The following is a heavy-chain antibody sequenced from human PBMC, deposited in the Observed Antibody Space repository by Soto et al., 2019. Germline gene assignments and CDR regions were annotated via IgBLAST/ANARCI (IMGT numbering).Heavy chain of an antibody. J-gene: IGHJ4*02. CDR1: GGSIISGDYY. D-gene: IGHD4-17*01. CDR3: ARMTTVYLFDY. Sequence: SETLSLTCTVSGGSIISGDYYWRWIRQPPGKGLEWIGYIYYSGSTYYNPSLKSRVTISVDTSKNQFSLKLSSVTAADTAVYYCARMTTVYLFDYWGQGTLVTVSS. V-gene: IGHV4-30-4*01. CDR2: IYYSGST.